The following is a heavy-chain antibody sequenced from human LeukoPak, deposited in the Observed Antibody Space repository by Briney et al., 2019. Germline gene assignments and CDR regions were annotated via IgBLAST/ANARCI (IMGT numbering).Heavy chain of an antibody. D-gene: IGHD5-24*01. CDR3: TRVGYIDEGIDY. V-gene: IGHV3-7*04. CDR1: GFPFSSYW. CDR2: KKQDGRKK. J-gene: IGHJ4*02. Sequence: GGSLRLSCVASGFPFSSYWMTWVRQAPGKGLEWVANKKQDGRKKSYVDSVKGRFTIPRDNAKNSLYLQMNSLRAEDTAIYYCTRVGYIDEGIDYWGQGTLVTVSS.